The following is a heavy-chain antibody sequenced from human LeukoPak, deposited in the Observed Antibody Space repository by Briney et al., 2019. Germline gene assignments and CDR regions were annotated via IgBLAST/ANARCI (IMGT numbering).Heavy chain of an antibody. CDR2: IYYSGST. D-gene: IGHD3-9*01. CDR1: GGSISSYY. Sequence: SETLSLTCTVSGGSISSYYWSWIRQPPGKGLEWIGYIYYSGSTHYNPSLKSRVTISVDTSKNQFSLKLSSVTAADTAVYYCARGVRYFDWLHRVPYYYGMDVWGQGTTVTVSS. V-gene: IGHV4-59*01. CDR3: ARGVRYFDWLHRVPYYYGMDV. J-gene: IGHJ6*02.